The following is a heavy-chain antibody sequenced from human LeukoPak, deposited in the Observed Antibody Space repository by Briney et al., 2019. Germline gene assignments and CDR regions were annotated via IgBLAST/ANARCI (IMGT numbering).Heavy chain of an antibody. CDR2: IYYSGST. J-gene: IGHJ6*02. D-gene: IGHD3-9*01. Sequence: PPETLSLTCAVSGGSISSYYWSWIRQPPGKGLEWIGYIYYSGSTNYNPSLKSRVTISVDTSKNQFSLKLSSVTAADTAVYYCARDSTLTGSYYGMDVWGQGTTVTVSS. V-gene: IGHV4-59*01. CDR1: GGSISSYY. CDR3: ARDSTLTGSYYGMDV.